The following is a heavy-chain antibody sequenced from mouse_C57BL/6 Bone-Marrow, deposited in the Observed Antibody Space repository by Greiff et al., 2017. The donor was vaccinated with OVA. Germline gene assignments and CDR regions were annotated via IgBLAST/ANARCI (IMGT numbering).Heavy chain of an antibody. D-gene: IGHD1-1*02. CDR1: GFTFTDYY. Sequence: EVKLEESGGGLVQPGGSLSLSCAASGFTFTDYYMSWVRQPPGKALEWLGFIRNKANGYTTEYSASVKGRFTISRDNSQSILYLQMNALRAEDSATYYCARSPPYGYVDYWGQGTTLTVSS. V-gene: IGHV7-3*01. J-gene: IGHJ2*01. CDR3: ARSPPYGYVDY. CDR2: IRNKANGYTT.